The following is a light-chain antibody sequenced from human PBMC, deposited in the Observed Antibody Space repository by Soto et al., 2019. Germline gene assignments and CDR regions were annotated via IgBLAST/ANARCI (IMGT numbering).Light chain of an antibody. V-gene: IGLV2-8*01. J-gene: IGLJ1*01. CDR1: SSDVGGYSY. Sequence: QSVLTQPPSASGSPGQSVTISCTGTSSDVGGYSYVSWYQQHPGKAPKLMIYEVTKRPSGVPDRFSGSRSGNTASLIVSGLQAEDEADHYCSSYVGIGNSLVFGAGTKLTVL. CDR3: SSYVGIGNSLV. CDR2: EVT.